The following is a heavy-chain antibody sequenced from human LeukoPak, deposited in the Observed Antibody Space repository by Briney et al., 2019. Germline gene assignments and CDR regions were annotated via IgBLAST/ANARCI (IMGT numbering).Heavy chain of an antibody. CDR3: ASHSLYGGNEADGMDV. CDR2: IYPGDSDT. V-gene: IGHV5-51*01. CDR1: GXSFTSYC. Sequence: HGESLKISCKGSGXSFTSYCIGWVRQMPGKGLEWMGIIYPGDSDTRYSPSFQGQVTISADKSISTAYLQWSSLKASDTAMYYCASHSLYGGNEADGMDVWGQGTTVTVSS. D-gene: IGHD4-23*01. J-gene: IGHJ6*02.